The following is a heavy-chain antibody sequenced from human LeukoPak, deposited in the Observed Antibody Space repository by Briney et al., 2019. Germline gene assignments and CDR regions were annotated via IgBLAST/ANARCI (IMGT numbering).Heavy chain of an antibody. Sequence: GGSLRLSCAASGFTFSSYWMSWVRQAPGKGPEWVAHIKQDASQEYHVDSVKGRSTISRDNSKNTLYLQMNSLRAEDTAVYYCARDLAVAVVYGMDVWGQGTTVTVSS. V-gene: IGHV3-7*01. CDR1: GFTFSSYW. CDR2: IKQDASQE. D-gene: IGHD6-19*01. CDR3: ARDLAVAVVYGMDV. J-gene: IGHJ6*02.